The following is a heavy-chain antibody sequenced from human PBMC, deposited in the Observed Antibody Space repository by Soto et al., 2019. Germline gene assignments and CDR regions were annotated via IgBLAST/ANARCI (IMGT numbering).Heavy chain of an antibody. CDR1: GFTFSSYA. CDR2: ISGSGGST. D-gene: IGHD3-22*01. Sequence: EVQLLESGGGLVQPGGSLRLSCAASGFTFSSYAMSWVRQAPGKGLEWVSAISGSGGSTYYADSVKGRFTISRDNSKNTLYLQMNGLRAEDTAVYYCAKDIFYDSSGYYYGAGDYWGQGTLVTVSS. CDR3: AKDIFYDSSGYYYGAGDY. J-gene: IGHJ4*02. V-gene: IGHV3-23*01.